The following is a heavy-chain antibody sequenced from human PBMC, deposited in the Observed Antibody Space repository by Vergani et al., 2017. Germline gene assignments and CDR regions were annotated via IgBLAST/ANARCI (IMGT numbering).Heavy chain of an antibody. D-gene: IGHD5-18*01. CDR2: IKQDGSEK. J-gene: IGHJ3*02. Sequence: EVQLVESGGGLVQPGGSLRLSCAASGFTFSSYWMSWVRQAPGKGLEWLANIKQDGSEKYYVDSVKGRFTISRDNAKNSLYLQMNSLRAEDTAVYYCASARRQLWAHAFDIWGQGTMVTVAS. V-gene: IGHV3-7*01. CDR1: GFTFSSYW. CDR3: ASARRQLWAHAFDI.